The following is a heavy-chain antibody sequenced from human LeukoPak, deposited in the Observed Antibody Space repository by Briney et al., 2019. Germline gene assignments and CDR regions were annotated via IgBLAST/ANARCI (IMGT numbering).Heavy chain of an antibody. V-gene: IGHV3-23*01. D-gene: IGHD3-22*01. Sequence: GGSLRLSCAGSGFTFSSDAMTWVRQAPGKGLEWVSAISNSGDRTYYADSVKGRFTISRDNSKNTLYLQMNSPRAEDTAVYYCAKDLIRQLYYDSSGYAFDIWGQGTMVTVSS. CDR2: ISNSGDRT. J-gene: IGHJ3*02. CDR3: AKDLIRQLYYDSSGYAFDI. CDR1: GFTFSSDA.